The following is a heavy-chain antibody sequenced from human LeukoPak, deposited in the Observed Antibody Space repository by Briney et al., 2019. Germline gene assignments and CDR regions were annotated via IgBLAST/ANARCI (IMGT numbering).Heavy chain of an antibody. CDR3: AREGCSSTSCYGPHYYYYYYMDV. CDR2: INPNSGVT. D-gene: IGHD2-2*01. Sequence: ASVKVSCKASGYTFTGYYIHWVRQAPGQGLEWMGWINPNSGVTNYAQKFQGRVTLTRDTPISTAYMELSRLRSDDTAVYYCAREGCSSTSCYGPHYYYYYYMDVWGKGTTVTVSS. CDR1: GYTFTGYY. J-gene: IGHJ6*03. V-gene: IGHV1-2*02.